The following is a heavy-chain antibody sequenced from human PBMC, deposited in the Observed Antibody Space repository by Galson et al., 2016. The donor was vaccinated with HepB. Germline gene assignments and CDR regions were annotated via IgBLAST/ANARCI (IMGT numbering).Heavy chain of an antibody. CDR3: ARSRGHDFWRDSRPYYYYYGMDV. J-gene: IGHJ6*02. CDR1: GFTFSNSW. Sequence: SLRLSCAASGFTFSNSWMNWVRQAPGKGLEWVANIKQDGGEKYYVDSVKGRFTISRDNAKNSLYLQMNSLRAEDTAVYYCARSRGHDFWRDSRPYYYYYGMDVWGQGTTVTVSS. CDR2: IKQDGGEK. D-gene: IGHD3/OR15-3a*01. V-gene: IGHV3-7*01.